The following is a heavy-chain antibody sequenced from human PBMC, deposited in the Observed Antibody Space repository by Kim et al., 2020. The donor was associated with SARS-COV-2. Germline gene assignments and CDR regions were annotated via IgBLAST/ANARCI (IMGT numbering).Heavy chain of an antibody. CDR2: IIGSGTTI. D-gene: IGHD4-4*01. CDR3: ARGPNYSPFDY. Sequence: GGSLRLSCTASGFTFSSYERNWVRQAPGKGLECVSYIIGSGTTIYYADSVRGRFTLSRDNDKNSLVLQMNSLRAEDTAVYYCARGPNYSPFDYWGQGTLVTVSS. J-gene: IGHJ4*02. V-gene: IGHV3-48*03. CDR1: GFTFSSYE.